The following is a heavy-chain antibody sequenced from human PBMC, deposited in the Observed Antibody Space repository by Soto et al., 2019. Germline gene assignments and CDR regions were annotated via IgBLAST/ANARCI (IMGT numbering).Heavy chain of an antibody. CDR2: IYYSGRT. D-gene: IGHD2-21*02. V-gene: IGHV4-39*01. CDR3: ARQRTTVVTQAYFDH. Sequence: PSEPQSLTYIVSDEYISSSSDYWGWISQPPGKGLEWIGSIYYSGRTYYNPSFKSRVTISIDTSKNQFSLKLSSVTATDTAVYYCARQRTTVVTQAYFDHWGQGALVTVSS. J-gene: IGHJ4*02. CDR1: DEYISSSSDY.